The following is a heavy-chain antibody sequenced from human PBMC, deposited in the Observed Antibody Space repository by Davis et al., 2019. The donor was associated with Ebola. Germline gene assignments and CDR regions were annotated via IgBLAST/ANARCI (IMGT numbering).Heavy chain of an antibody. Sequence: ASVKVSCKASGYTFTGYYMHWVRQAPGQGLEWMGWINPNSGGTNYAQKFQGRVTMTRDTSISTAYMELSRLRSDDTAVYYCARDSSTAADAFDIWGQGTMVTVSS. CDR1: GYTFTGYY. D-gene: IGHD6-13*01. V-gene: IGHV1-2*02. CDR3: ARDSSTAADAFDI. J-gene: IGHJ3*02. CDR2: INPNSGGT.